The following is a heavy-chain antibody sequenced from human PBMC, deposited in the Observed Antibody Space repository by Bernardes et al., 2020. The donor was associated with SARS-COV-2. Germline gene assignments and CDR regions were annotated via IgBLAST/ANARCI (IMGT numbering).Heavy chain of an antibody. CDR2: ISYDGSNK. Sequence: GGSLRLSCAASGFTFSSYAMHWVRQAPGKGLEWVAVISYDGSNKYYADSVKGRFTISRDNSKNTLYLQMNSLRAEDTAVYYCARDRTLGYGSPGLGYWGQGTLVTVSS. J-gene: IGHJ4*02. D-gene: IGHD2-15*01. V-gene: IGHV3-30-3*01. CDR1: GFTFSSYA. CDR3: ARDRTLGYGSPGLGY.